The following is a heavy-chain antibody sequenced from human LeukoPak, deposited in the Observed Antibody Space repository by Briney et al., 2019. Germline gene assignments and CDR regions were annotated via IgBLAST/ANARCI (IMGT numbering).Heavy chain of an antibody. J-gene: IGHJ3*02. V-gene: IGHV3-53*01. Sequence: GGSLRLSCAASGFTVSGTHMSWVRQAPGKGLEWVSFIFSGGSTFYADSVKGRFTISRDNSKNTLYLQMNSLRAEDTAIYYCARSDVFDIWGQGTMVTVSS. CDR1: GFTVSGTH. CDR2: IFSGGST. CDR3: ARSDVFDI.